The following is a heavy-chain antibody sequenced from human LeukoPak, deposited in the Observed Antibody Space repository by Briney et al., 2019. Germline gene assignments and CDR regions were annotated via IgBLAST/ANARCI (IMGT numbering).Heavy chain of an antibody. V-gene: IGHV4-59*12. CDR1: GGSITNYY. CDR2: IYYSGST. CDR3: AREGASYSSSWYVWFDP. D-gene: IGHD6-13*01. J-gene: IGHJ5*02. Sequence: SETLSLTCTVSGGSITNYYWSWIRQPPGKGLEWIGYIYYSGSTNYNPSLKSRVTMSVDTSKNQFSLKLYSVTPEDTAVYYCAREGASYSSSWYVWFDPWGQGTLVTVSS.